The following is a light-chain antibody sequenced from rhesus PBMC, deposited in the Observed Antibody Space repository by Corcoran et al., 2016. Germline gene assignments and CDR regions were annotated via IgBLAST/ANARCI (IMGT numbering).Light chain of an antibody. V-gene: IGKV1-33*01. J-gene: IGKJ3*01. CDR3: KQHNSYLFT. Sequence: DIQMTQSPSSLSASVGDKVTITCRASQGISNALAWYQQKQGKAPNLLIYAAYTLPSGVPSRFSGSGSGTDFTHTIRSLQPEYFAVYYWKQHNSYLFTFGPGTKLDIK. CDR1: QGISNA. CDR2: AAY.